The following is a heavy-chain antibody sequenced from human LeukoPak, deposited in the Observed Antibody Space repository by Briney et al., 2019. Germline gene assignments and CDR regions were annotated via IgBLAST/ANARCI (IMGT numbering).Heavy chain of an antibody. CDR3: AKEAGSRPPHIDY. CDR1: GFTFDDYA. J-gene: IGHJ4*02. Sequence: PGRSLRLSCAASGFTFDDYAMPWVRQAPGKGLEWVSGISWNSGSIGYADSVKGRFTISRDNAKNSLYLQMNSLRAEDTALYYCAKEAGSRPPHIDYWGQGTLVTVSS. CDR2: ISWNSGSI. D-gene: IGHD6-13*01. V-gene: IGHV3-9*01.